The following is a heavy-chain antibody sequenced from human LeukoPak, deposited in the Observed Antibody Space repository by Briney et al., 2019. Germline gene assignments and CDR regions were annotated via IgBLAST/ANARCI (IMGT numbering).Heavy chain of an antibody. D-gene: IGHD6-13*01. J-gene: IGHJ4*02. CDR2: INPSGGST. CDR1: GYTFTSYY. V-gene: IGHV1-46*01. Sequence: ASVKVSCKASGYTFTSYYTHWVRQAPGQGLEGMGIINPSGGSTSYAQKFQGRVTITRDTSTSTVYMELSSLRSEDTAVYYCAREGSSWFQFDYWGQGTLVTVSS. CDR3: AREGSSWFQFDY.